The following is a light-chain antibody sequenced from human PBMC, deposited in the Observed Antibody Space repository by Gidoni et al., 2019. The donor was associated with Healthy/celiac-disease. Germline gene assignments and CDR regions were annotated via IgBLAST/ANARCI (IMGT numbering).Light chain of an antibody. CDR1: QDISNY. CDR2: DAS. CDR3: QQYDNLPIT. V-gene: IGKV1-33*01. J-gene: IGKJ5*01. Sequence: DIQMTQSPSSLSASVGDRVTITCQASQDISNYLNWYQQKPGKAPKLVIYDASNLETGVPSRFSGSGSGTDFTFTISSLQPEDIATYYCQQYDNLPITFGQGTRLEIK.